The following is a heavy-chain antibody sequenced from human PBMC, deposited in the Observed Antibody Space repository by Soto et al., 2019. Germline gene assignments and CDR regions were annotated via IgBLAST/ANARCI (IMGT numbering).Heavy chain of an antibody. Sequence: QVQLQESGPGLVKPSQTLSLTCTVSGGSISSGDYYWSWIRQPPGKGLEWIGYIYYSGSTYYNPSLKGRVTISVDPSKHQCSLKLSSVTAADTAVYYCARGEATVPTSVDYWGQGTLVTVSS. CDR1: GGSISSGDYY. V-gene: IGHV4-30-4*01. J-gene: IGHJ4*02. D-gene: IGHD4-17*01. CDR2: IYYSGST. CDR3: ARGEATVPTSVDY.